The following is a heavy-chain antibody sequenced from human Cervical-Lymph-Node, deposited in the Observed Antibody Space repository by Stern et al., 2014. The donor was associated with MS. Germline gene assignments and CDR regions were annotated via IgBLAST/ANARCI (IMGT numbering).Heavy chain of an antibody. CDR1: GGSISSYY. Sequence: QLQLQESGPGLVKPSETLSLTCTVSGGSISSYYWSWIRQPPGKGLEWIGYIYYSGSTNYNPSLKSRVTISVDTSKNQFSLKLSSVTAADTAVYYCARGGDYNSIDYWGQGTLVTVSS. CDR3: ARGGDYNSIDY. V-gene: IGHV4-59*01. CDR2: IYYSGST. D-gene: IGHD4-17*01. J-gene: IGHJ4*02.